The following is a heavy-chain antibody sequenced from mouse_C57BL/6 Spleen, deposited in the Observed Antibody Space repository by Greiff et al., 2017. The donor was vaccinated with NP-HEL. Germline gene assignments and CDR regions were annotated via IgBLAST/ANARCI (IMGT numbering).Heavy chain of an antibody. CDR3: ARGVRFGDF. Sequence: QVQLQQSGAELVRPGTSVKVSCKASGYAFTNYLIEWVKQRPGQGLEWIGVINPGSGGTNYNEKFKGKATLTADKSSSTAYMQLSSLTSEDSAVYFCARGVRFGDFWGTGTTVTVSS. V-gene: IGHV1-54*01. J-gene: IGHJ1*03. CDR2: INPGSGGT. CDR1: GYAFTNYL.